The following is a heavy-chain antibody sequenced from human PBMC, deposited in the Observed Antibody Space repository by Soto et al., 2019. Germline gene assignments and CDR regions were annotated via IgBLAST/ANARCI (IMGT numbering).Heavy chain of an antibody. D-gene: IGHD3-3*02. CDR2: ISAYNGNT. J-gene: IGHJ6*02. Sequence: ASVKVSSKASGYTFTSYGISWVRQAPGQGLEWMGWISAYNGNTNYAQKLQGRVTMTTDTSTSTAYMELRSLRSDDTAVYYCARDPSNHFWSGYYTGIWVEFYCYGRDVRGHGTTVSGSS. CDR3: ARDPSNHFWSGYYTGIWVEFYCYGRDV. CDR1: GYTFTSYG. V-gene: IGHV1-18*01.